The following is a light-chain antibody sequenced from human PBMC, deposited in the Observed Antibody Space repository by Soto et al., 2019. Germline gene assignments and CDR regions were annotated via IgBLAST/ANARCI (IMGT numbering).Light chain of an antibody. CDR1: SSDVGGYNY. CDR2: EVS. V-gene: IGLV2-14*03. J-gene: IGLJ1*01. CDR3: SSYTSSSTLV. Sequence: QSALTQPASVSGSPGQSITISCTGTSSDVGGYNYVSWHQQHPGKAPKVMIYEVSNRPSGVSNRFSGSKSGNTASLTISGLQDEDEADYYCSSYTSSSTLVFGTGTKVT.